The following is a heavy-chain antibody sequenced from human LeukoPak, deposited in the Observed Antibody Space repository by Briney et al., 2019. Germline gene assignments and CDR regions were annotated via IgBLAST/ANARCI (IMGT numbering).Heavy chain of an antibody. J-gene: IGHJ4*02. CDR2: ISGSGGTT. CDR3: ATHFGSSSH. Sequence: PGGSLRLSCAVSGLTFSSYAMSWVCQAPGKGLEWVSAISGSGGTTYYADSVKGRFTISRDNSKNTVHLQMNSLRDEDTAVYYCATHFGSSSHWGQGTLVTVSS. CDR1: GLTFSSYA. V-gene: IGHV3-23*01. D-gene: IGHD6-6*01.